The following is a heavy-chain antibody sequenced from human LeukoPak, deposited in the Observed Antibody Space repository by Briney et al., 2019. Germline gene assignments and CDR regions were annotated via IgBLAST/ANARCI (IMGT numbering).Heavy chain of an antibody. CDR1: GFTFTSSA. CDR3: AADPNCSGGSCYLISDY. V-gene: IGHV1-58*02. D-gene: IGHD2-15*01. CDR2: IVVGNGNT. J-gene: IGHJ4*02. Sequence: SVKVSCTASGFTFTSSAMQWVRQARGQRLEWIGWIVVGNGNTNYAQKFQERVTITRDMSTSTAYMELSSLRSEDTAVYYCAADPNCSGGSCYLISDYWGQGTLVTVSS.